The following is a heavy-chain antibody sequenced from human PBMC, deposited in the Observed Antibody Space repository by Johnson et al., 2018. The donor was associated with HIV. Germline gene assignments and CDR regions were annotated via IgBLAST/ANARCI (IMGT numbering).Heavy chain of an antibody. Sequence: MQLVESGGGLVQPGGSLRLSCAAFGFTFRDFAMSWVRQAPGKGLEWVSVISGRGGSTFYADSVRGRFTISRDTSKNTMYLQMNSLRAEDTAVYYCANAVGWLGDAFDIWGQGTMVTVSS. CDR2: ISGRGGST. J-gene: IGHJ3*02. CDR3: ANAVGWLGDAFDI. CDR1: GFTFRDFA. V-gene: IGHV3-23*04. D-gene: IGHD6-19*01.